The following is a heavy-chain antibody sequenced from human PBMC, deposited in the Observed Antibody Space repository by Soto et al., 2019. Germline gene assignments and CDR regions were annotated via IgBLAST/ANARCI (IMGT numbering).Heavy chain of an antibody. J-gene: IGHJ4*02. CDR1: GGTFIRYA. Sequence: ASVKVYCKASGGTFIRYAISLVRQAPGQGLEWMGGIIPIFGTANYAQKFQGRVTITADESTSTAYMELSSLRSEDTAVYYCARGYSSGWNLDYWGQGTLVTVSS. D-gene: IGHD6-19*01. CDR2: IIPIFGTA. CDR3: ARGYSSGWNLDY. V-gene: IGHV1-69*13.